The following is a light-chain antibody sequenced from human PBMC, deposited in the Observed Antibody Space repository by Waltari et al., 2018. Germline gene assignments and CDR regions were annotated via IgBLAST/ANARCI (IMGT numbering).Light chain of an antibody. CDR2: GQN. V-gene: IGLV3-19*01. CDR1: SLRRYF. Sequence: SSELSQDPTVSVALGQAVNITCQGNSLRRYFVRWYQQKPGQAPAPVSYGQNKRPPGVPDRFSGSRSGNTASLTIAGAEAADEADYYCYSRNSDDFTYVFGTGTKLTVL. CDR3: YSRNSDDFTYV. J-gene: IGLJ1*01.